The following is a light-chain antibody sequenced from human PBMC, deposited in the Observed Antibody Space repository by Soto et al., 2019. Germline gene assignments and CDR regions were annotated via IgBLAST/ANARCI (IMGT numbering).Light chain of an antibody. Sequence: EIVLTQSPATLSLSPGERSTLSCRASQSVSSYLAWYQQKPGQAPRLLIYGASNRSTDIPARFSGSGSGTEFTLTISSLQSEDFAVYYCQQYNNWPPWTFGQGTKVEIK. V-gene: IGKV3D-15*01. J-gene: IGKJ1*01. CDR1: QSVSSY. CDR3: QQYNNWPPWT. CDR2: GAS.